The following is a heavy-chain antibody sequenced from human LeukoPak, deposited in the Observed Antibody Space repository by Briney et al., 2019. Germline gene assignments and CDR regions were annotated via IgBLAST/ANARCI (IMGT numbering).Heavy chain of an antibody. D-gene: IGHD4/OR15-4a*01. Sequence: SETLSLTCAVYGGSFSGYYWSWIRQPPGKWLEWIGEINHSGSTNYNPSLKSRVTISVDTSKNQFSLKLSSVTAADTAVYYCARVRWSQLPRKWYYFDYWGQGTLVTVSS. J-gene: IGHJ4*02. CDR2: INHSGST. CDR1: GGSFSGYY. V-gene: IGHV4-34*01. CDR3: ARVRWSQLPRKWYYFDY.